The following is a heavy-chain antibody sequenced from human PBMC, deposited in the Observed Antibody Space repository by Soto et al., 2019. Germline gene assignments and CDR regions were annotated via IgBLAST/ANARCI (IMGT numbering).Heavy chain of an antibody. D-gene: IGHD2-15*01. CDR3: ASEKAVVADALGT. J-gene: IGHJ3*02. CDR2: ISENGGSRGGT. Sequence: GGSLRLSCTASGFTFSNSAMIWVRQAPGQGLEWVASISENGGSRGGTYYADSVKGRFTISRNNSKSTLYLQVDSLTGADTAVYYCASEKAVVADALGTWGQGTMVTV. V-gene: IGHV3-23*01. CDR1: GFTFSNSA.